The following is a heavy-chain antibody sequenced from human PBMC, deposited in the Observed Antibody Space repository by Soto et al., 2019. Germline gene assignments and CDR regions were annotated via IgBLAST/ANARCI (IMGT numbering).Heavy chain of an antibody. CDR2: IYHSGST. D-gene: IGHD2-21*02. J-gene: IGHJ2*01. Sequence: QVQLQESGPGLVKPSGTLSLTCAVSGGCISSSNWWSWVRQPPGKGLEWIGEIYHSGSTNYNPSLKSRVTISVDKSKNQFSLKLSSVTAADTAVYYCARSPIVVVTAIPGGWYFDLWGRGTLVTVSS. CDR1: GGCISSSNW. V-gene: IGHV4-4*02. CDR3: ARSPIVVVTAIPGGWYFDL.